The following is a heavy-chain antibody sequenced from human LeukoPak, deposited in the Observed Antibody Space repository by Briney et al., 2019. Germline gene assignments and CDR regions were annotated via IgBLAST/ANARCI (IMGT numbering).Heavy chain of an antibody. CDR2: TYYRSTWYN. CDR1: GDSVSSNSVT. J-gene: IGHJ5*02. Sequence: SQTLSLTCAISGDSVSSNSVTWNWIRQSPSRGLEWLGRTYYRSTWYNDYAVSVRGRITVNPDTSKNQFSLHLNSVTPEDSAVYYCARRLTQYDCFDPWGQGILVTVSS. D-gene: IGHD2-2*01. V-gene: IGHV6-1*01. CDR3: ARRLTQYDCFDP.